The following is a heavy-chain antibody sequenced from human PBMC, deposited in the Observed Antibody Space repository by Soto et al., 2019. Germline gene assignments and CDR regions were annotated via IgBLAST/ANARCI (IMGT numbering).Heavy chain of an antibody. V-gene: IGHV3-64*01. J-gene: IGHJ6*03. Sequence: VQLVQSGAEVKKPGASVKVSCKASGFTFSNYEMHWVRQAPGKGLEYVSGISNNGAHTDYAKSVKGRFTISRDNSENTLYLQMGSLRAEDMALYYCARRGYGSRWPNVYMDVWGKGTTVTVSS. CDR2: ISNNGAHT. CDR1: GFTFSNYE. D-gene: IGHD6-13*01. CDR3: ARRGYGSRWPNVYMDV.